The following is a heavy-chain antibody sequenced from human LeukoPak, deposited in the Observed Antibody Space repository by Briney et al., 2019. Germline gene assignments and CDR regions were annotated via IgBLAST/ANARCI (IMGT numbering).Heavy chain of an antibody. Sequence: PGGSLRLSCAASGFIFSSYNMNWVRQAPGKGLEWVSSISSGGGYIYYADSLEGRFTISRDNAKNSLYLQMGSLTLEDTASYYCAKDSYGGSGSYYLYSFDMWGQGTMVAVSS. V-gene: IGHV3-21*04. D-gene: IGHD3-10*01. CDR2: ISSGGGYI. CDR3: AKDSYGGSGSYYLYSFDM. J-gene: IGHJ3*02. CDR1: GFIFSSYN.